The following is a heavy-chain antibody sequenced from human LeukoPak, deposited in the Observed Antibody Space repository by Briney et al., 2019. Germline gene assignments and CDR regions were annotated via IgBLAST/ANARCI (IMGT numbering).Heavy chain of an antibody. V-gene: IGHV3-23*01. CDR1: GFTFSSYD. CDR2: ISGSGGST. J-gene: IGHJ4*02. Sequence: GGSLRLSCAASGFTFSSYDMSWVRQAPGKGLEWVSAISGSGGSTYYADSVKGRFTISRDNSKNTLYLQMNSLRAEDTAVYYCAKDQTGYSRSGYGWAFDYWGQGTLVTVSS. D-gene: IGHD6-13*01. CDR3: AKDQTGYSRSGYGWAFDY.